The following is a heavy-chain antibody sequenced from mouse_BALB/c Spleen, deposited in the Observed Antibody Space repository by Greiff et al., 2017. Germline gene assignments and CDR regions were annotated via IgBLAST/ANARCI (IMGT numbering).Heavy chain of an antibody. Sequence: QVHVKQSGPELVKPGASVRISCKASGYTFTSYYIHWVKQRPGQGLEWIGWIYPGNVNTKYNEKFKGKATLTADKSSSTAYMQLSSLTSEDSAVYFCARGYDYGGNFAYWGQGTLVTVSA. CDR3: ARGYDYGGNFAY. CDR1: GYTFTSYY. CDR2: IYPGNVNT. V-gene: IGHV1S56*01. D-gene: IGHD2-4*01. J-gene: IGHJ3*01.